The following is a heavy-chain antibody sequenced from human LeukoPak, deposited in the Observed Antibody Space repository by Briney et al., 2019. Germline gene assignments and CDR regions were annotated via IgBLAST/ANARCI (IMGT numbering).Heavy chain of an antibody. CDR1: GFTFSSYS. V-gene: IGHV3-21*01. CDR3: ARGRTYGSGSYYNHYFDY. Sequence: GGSLRLSCAASGFTFSSYSMNWVRQAPGKGLEWVSSISSSSSYIYYADSVKGRFTISRDNAKNSLYLQMNSLRAEDTAVYYCARGRTYGSGSYYNHYFDYWGQGTLVTVSS. J-gene: IGHJ4*02. CDR2: ISSSSSYI. D-gene: IGHD3-10*01.